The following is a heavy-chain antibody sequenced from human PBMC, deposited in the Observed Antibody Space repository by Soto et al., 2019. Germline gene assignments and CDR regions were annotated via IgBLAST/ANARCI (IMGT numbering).Heavy chain of an antibody. D-gene: IGHD3-10*01. V-gene: IGHV1-69*17. Sequence: QMQLVQSGAEVKERGSSVKISCKTSGGTFNTYALTWVRQAPGQGLEWNGGIIPIFGIKNVAQRFQGRVTINRDQSLTTAYMEMTSLRSDDTAVYYCAKEAGDHWGQGTLVTVSS. CDR3: AKEAGDH. CDR1: GGTFNTYA. CDR2: IIPIFGIK. J-gene: IGHJ4*02.